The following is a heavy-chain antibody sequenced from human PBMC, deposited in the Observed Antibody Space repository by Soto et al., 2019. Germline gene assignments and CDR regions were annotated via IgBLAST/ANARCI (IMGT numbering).Heavy chain of an antibody. J-gene: IGHJ6*02. CDR2: INNDGSTT. CDR1: GFPFSTYW. V-gene: IGHV3-74*01. Sequence: GGSLRLSCAASGFPFSTYWMHWVRQAPGKGPVWVSRINNDGSTTRYADSVKGRFTISRDNAKNTLYLQMNSLRAEDTAVYYCASQGLYYYGLDVWGQGXTVTVSS. CDR3: ASQGLYYYGLDV.